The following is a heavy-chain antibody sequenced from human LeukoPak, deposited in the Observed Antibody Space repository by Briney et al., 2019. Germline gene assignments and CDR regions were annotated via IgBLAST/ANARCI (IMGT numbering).Heavy chain of an antibody. V-gene: IGHV3-48*03. CDR2: ISRSDSVK. J-gene: IGHJ1*01. CDR1: GFTVGSYE. CDR3: ARDWLRLGY. Sequence: PGGSLRLSCAASGFTVGSYEMNWVRQAPGKGLEWISYISRSDSVKFYADSVEGRFTISRDNARNSLHLQMNSLRAEDTGVYYCARDWLRLGYWGQGTLVTVSS. D-gene: IGHD5-12*01.